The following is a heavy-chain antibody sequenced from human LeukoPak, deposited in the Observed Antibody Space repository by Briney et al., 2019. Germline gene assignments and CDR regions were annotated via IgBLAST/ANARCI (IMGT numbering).Heavy chain of an antibody. CDR2: MNPNSGNT. CDR3: ARRTGTTNYYYYMDV. CDR1: GYTFTSYD. D-gene: IGHD1-1*01. Sequence: ASVKVSCKASGYTFTSYDINWVRQATGQGLEWMGWMNPNSGNTGYAQKFQGRVTITRNTSISTAYMELSSLRSEDTAVYYCARRTGTTNYYYYMDVWGKGTTVTVSS. V-gene: IGHV1-8*03. J-gene: IGHJ6*03.